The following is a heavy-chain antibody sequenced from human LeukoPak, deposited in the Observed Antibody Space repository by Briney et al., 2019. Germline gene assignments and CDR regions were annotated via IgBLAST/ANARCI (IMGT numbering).Heavy chain of an antibody. CDR2: IYYSGST. Sequence: SETLSLTCTVSGGSISSSSYYWGWIRQPPGKGLEWIGSIYYSGSTYYNPSLKSRVTISVDTSKNQFSLKLSSVTAADTAVYYCARHDYDSSGFDAFDIWGQGTMVTVSS. J-gene: IGHJ3*02. CDR1: GGSISSSSYY. D-gene: IGHD3-22*01. CDR3: ARHDYDSSGFDAFDI. V-gene: IGHV4-39*07.